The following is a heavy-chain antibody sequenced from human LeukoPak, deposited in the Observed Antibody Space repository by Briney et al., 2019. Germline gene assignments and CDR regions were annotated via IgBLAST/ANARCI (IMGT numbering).Heavy chain of an antibody. D-gene: IGHD3-10*01. J-gene: IGHJ5*02. CDR1: GVTLSPYG. CDR2: ISYEGGTQ. Sequence: GGSLRLSCAASGVTLSPYGMHWVRQAPGKGLEWVAVISYEGGTQHYADSVKGRFIISRDNPRNTLYLQMNILRTEDTAVYYCAKEGTPHVSTWYDLWGQGTQVIVSS. CDR3: AKEGTPHVSTWYDL. V-gene: IGHV3-30*18.